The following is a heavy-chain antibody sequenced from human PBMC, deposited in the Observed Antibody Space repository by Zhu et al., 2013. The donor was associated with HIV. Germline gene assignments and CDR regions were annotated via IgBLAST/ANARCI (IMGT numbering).Heavy chain of an antibody. CDR1: AYTFTDYY. V-gene: IGHV1-2*02. D-gene: IGHD3-3*01. J-gene: IGHJ4*02. Sequence: QVXLVQSGLSEEPGSVKVSCKASAYTFTDYYMHWVRQAPGQGLEWMGWINPNNSATNYAQRFQGRVTVTRDTSTVYMELTRLRSDDTAVYYCARGKRENDFWSGYYFDYWGQGTLVTVSS. CDR2: INPNNSAT. CDR3: ARGKRENDFWSGYYFDY.